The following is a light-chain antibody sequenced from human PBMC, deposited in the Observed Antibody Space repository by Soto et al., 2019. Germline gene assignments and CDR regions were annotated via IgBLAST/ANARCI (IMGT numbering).Light chain of an antibody. J-gene: IGKJ5*01. CDR1: QSVSNY. CDR3: KQRSNWPIT. V-gene: IGKV3-11*01. CDR2: GAS. Sequence: IVLTQSPAPLSLSPAESAPLSCRASQSVSNYLAWYQQKPGQAPRLLIYGASNRATGIPARFSGSGSGTDFTLTISRIETEDFAVYYCKQRSNWPITFGQGTKLDIK.